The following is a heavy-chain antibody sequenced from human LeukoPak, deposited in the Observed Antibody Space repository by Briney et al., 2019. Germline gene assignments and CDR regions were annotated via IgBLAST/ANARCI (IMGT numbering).Heavy chain of an antibody. CDR3: AKGYGESHFDS. D-gene: IGHD5-18*01. Sequence: PGGSLRLSRSASGFTFRTYGMHWVRQAPGKGLEWVAFTRFDGSNQYYADSVKGRFTISRDNSNNTLSLQMNTLRGDDTAVYFCAKGYGESHFDSWGQGTLVTVSS. CDR2: TRFDGSNQ. V-gene: IGHV3-30*02. J-gene: IGHJ4*02. CDR1: GFTFRTYG.